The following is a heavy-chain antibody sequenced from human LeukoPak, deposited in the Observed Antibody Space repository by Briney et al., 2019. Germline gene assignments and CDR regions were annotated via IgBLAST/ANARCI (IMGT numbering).Heavy chain of an antibody. CDR1: GFTVSSNY. Sequence: GGSLRLSCAASGFTVSSNYMSWVRQAPGKGLEWVSVIYSGGSIYYADSVKGRFTISRDNSKNTLYLQMNSLRAEDTAVCYCARDYSGSYELGAFDIWGQGTMVTVSS. V-gene: IGHV3-66*01. CDR2: IYSGGSI. D-gene: IGHD1-26*01. CDR3: ARDYSGSYELGAFDI. J-gene: IGHJ3*02.